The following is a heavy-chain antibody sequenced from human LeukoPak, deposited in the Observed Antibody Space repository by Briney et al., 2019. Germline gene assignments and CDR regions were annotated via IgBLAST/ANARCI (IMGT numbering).Heavy chain of an antibody. D-gene: IGHD6-13*01. CDR1: GFTFSSYG. CDR3: ARSWYLDY. CDR2: ISGSDGTT. V-gene: IGHV3-23*01. Sequence: PGGSLRLSCAASGFTFSSYGMNWVRQAPGKGLEWVSGISGSDGTTYYADSVKGRFTISRDNSKNSLSLQVSSLRAEDTAVYYCARSWYLDYWGQGTLVTVSS. J-gene: IGHJ4*02.